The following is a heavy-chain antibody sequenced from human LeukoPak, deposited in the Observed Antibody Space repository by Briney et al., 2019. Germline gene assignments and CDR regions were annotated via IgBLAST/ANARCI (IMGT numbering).Heavy chain of an antibody. Sequence: PGGSLRLSCAASGFTFSSYAMHWVRQAPGKGLEWVAVISYDGSNKYYADSVKGRFTISRDNSKNTLYLQMNSLRAEDTAVYYCARVLNEYYYSPGSPASSDYWGQGTLVTVSS. CDR3: ARVLNEYYYSPGSPASSDY. CDR1: GFTFSSYA. D-gene: IGHD3-10*01. CDR2: ISYDGSNK. J-gene: IGHJ4*02. V-gene: IGHV3-30-3*01.